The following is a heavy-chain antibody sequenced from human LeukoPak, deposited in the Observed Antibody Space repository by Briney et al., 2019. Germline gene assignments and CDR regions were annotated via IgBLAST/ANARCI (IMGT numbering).Heavy chain of an antibody. V-gene: IGHV4-59*11. CDR2: ISNSGST. J-gene: IGHJ6*03. CDR1: GGSITSHY. Sequence: SETLSLTCTVSGGSITSHYWTWIRQSPVKGLEWIGDISNSGSTSYNPSLKSRVTVSIDTSKNQFSLKLSSVTAADTAVYYCARDTGGFGELKGYYMDVWGKGTTVTVSS. D-gene: IGHD3-10*01. CDR3: ARDTGGFGELKGYYMDV.